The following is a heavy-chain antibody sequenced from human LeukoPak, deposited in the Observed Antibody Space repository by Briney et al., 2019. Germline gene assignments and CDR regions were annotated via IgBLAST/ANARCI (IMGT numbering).Heavy chain of an antibody. CDR1: GGSFSGYY. J-gene: IGHJ4*02. CDR3: ARGRAPRY. Sequence: SETLSLTCAVYGGSFSGYYWSWIRQPPGKGLEWIGEINHSGSTNYNPSLKSRVTISVDTSKNQFSLKLSSVTAADTAVYYCARGRAPRYWGQGTLVTVSS. CDR2: INHSGST. V-gene: IGHV4-34*01.